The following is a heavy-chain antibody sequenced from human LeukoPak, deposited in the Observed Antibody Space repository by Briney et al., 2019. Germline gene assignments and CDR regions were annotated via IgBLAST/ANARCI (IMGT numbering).Heavy chain of an antibody. CDR1: ADSLSSGGHY. Sequence: PSETLSLTCTVSADSLSSGGHYWAWIRQFPGQGLESISFIHHSGRSRHDPSLKDRVAISVDTSRKQFALKLSSVTAADTAMYYCARGGNRFGGFYFDYWGQGIQVIVSS. CDR2: IHHSGRS. CDR3: ARGGNRFGGFYFDY. J-gene: IGHJ4*02. D-gene: IGHD3-10*01. V-gene: IGHV4-31*03.